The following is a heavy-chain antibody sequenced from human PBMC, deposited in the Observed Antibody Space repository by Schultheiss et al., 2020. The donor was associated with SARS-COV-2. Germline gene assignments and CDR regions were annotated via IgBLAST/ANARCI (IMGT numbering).Heavy chain of an antibody. V-gene: IGHV3-23*01. J-gene: IGHJ4*02. CDR2: ISGSGVST. CDR3: AKDLSSIFGVITFDY. CDR1: GFTFSSYA. Sequence: GGSLRLSCAASGFTFSSYAMSWVRQAPGKGLEWVSVISGSGVSTYYADSVKGRFTISRDNSKSTLYLQMNSLRAEDTAVYYCAKDLSSIFGVITFDYWGQGTLVTVSS. D-gene: IGHD3-3*01.